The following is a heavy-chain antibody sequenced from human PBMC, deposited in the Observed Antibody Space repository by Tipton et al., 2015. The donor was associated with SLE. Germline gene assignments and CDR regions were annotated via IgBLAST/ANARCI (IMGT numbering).Heavy chain of an antibody. Sequence: TLSLTCTVSGGSISSGSYYWSWIRQPPGKGLEWIGEINHSGSTNCNPSLKSRLTISVDTSKNQVSLRLTSVTAADTAVYTCARHYNLFSAFDSWGQGTLVTVSS. CDR3: ARHYNLFSAFDS. V-gene: IGHV4-39*07. CDR2: INHSGST. J-gene: IGHJ4*02. CDR1: GGSISSGSYY. D-gene: IGHD3-3*01.